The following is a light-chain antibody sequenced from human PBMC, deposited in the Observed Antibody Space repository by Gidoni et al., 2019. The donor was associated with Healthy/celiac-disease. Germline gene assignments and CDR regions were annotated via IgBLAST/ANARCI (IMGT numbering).Light chain of an antibody. V-gene: IGKV1-5*03. CDR2: KAS. CDR3: QQYNSYPYT. CDR1: QSISSW. J-gene: IGKJ2*01. Sequence: QMPQSPSPLSASVGDRVTITCRASQSISSWLAWYQQKPGKAPKLLIYKASSLESGVPSRFSGSGSGTEFTLTISSLQPDDFATYYCQQYNSYPYTFGQGTKLEIK.